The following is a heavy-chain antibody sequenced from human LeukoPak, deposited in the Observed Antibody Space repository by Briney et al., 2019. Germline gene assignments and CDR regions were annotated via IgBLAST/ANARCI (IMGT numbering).Heavy chain of an antibody. CDR2: IYTSGST. Sequence: SETLSLTCTVSGGSINSGSYYWSWIRQPAGKGLQWIGRIYTSGSTKYNPSLKSRVTISVDTSKNQFSLRLSSVTAADTAVYYCARGSSGYYYFDYWGQGTLVTVSS. CDR3: ARGSSGYYYFDY. J-gene: IGHJ4*02. D-gene: IGHD3-22*01. CDR1: GGSINSGSYY. V-gene: IGHV4-61*02.